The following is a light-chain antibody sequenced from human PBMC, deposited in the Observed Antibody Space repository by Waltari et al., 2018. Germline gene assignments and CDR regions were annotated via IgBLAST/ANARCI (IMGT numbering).Light chain of an antibody. J-gene: IGKJ1*01. Sequence: EIVLTQSPDTLSLSPGERATISCRASQRVGRSLAWYQQKPGQAPGLHIFGASNRATGIPDRCSGSGSVTDFSLTISRREPEDFAVYYCQHYVALPATFGQGTKVE. CDR3: QHYVALPAT. CDR1: QRVGRS. CDR2: GAS. V-gene: IGKV3-20*01.